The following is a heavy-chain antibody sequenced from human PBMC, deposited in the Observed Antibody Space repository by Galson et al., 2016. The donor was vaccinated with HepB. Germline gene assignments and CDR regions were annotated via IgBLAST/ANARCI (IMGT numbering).Heavy chain of an antibody. CDR1: GFTFSSYG. V-gene: IGHV3-33*01. J-gene: IGHJ4*02. CDR3: AREDTENTPMPGGY. Sequence: SLRLSCAASGFTFSSYGMHWVRQAPGKGLEWVAVIWYDGTNKYYADSVKGRFTISRDNSKNTLFLQMFGLRVEDTAVYYCAREDTENTPMPGGYWGQGTLVTVPS. D-gene: IGHD5-18*01. CDR2: IWYDGTNK.